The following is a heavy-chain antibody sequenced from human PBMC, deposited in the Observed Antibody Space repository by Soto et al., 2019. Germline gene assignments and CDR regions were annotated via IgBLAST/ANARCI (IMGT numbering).Heavy chain of an antibody. D-gene: IGHD6-19*01. CDR2: IDGPTTNT. CDR1: GFAFAHYA. Sequence: VGSLRLSCAASGFAFAHYAMMWARQAPGRGLEWVSTIDGPTTNTHYIDSVKGRFFISRDNAINTVYLQMNCLRAEDTAVYYCVTWLSAHFDYWGRGTLVTVSS. V-gene: IGHV3-23*05. J-gene: IGHJ4*02. CDR3: VTWLSAHFDY.